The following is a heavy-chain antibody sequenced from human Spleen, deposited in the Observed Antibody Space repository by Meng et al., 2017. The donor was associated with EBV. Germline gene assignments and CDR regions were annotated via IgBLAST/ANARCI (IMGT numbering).Heavy chain of an antibody. D-gene: IGHD5-18*01. CDR1: GGSISRSSYY. CDR2: IDYSGST. CDR3: ARGHLDTAMVDYYFDY. V-gene: IGHV4-39*06. J-gene: IGHJ4*02. Sequence: RLQLQESGPGLAKPSATLSLTCTVSGGSISRSSYYWGWIRQPPGKGLEWIGSIDYSGSTYYNPSLKSRVTISVVTSTSQFSLKLSSVTAADTAVYYCARGHLDTAMVDYYFDYWGQGALVTVSS.